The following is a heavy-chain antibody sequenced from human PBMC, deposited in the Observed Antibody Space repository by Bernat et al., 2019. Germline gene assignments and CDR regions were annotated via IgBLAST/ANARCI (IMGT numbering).Heavy chain of an antibody. J-gene: IGHJ5*02. CDR1: GFTFSSYS. D-gene: IGHD4-17*01. CDR2: ISSSSSYI. CDR3: ARDPYGDYVFDP. Sequence: EVQLVESGGGLVKPGGSLRLSCAASGFTFSSYSMNWVRQAPGKGLEWVSSISSSSSYIYYADSVKCRFTISRDNAKNSLYLQMNSLRAEDTAVYYCARDPYGDYVFDPWGQGTLVTVSS. V-gene: IGHV3-21*01.